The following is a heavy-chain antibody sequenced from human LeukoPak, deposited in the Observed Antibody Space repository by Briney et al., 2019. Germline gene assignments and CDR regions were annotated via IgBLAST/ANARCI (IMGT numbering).Heavy chain of an antibody. CDR3: ARDRVFSSAWYGAFDI. CDR1: GYTFTSYA. D-gene: IGHD6-19*01. CDR2: INAGNGDT. V-gene: IGHV1-3*01. J-gene: IGHJ3*02. Sequence: ASVKVSCKASGYTFTSYAMHWVRQAPGQRLEWMGWINAGNGDTKYSQKFLGRVTITRDTSASTAYMEVSSLRSEDTAVYYCARDRVFSSAWYGAFDIWGQGTMVTVSS.